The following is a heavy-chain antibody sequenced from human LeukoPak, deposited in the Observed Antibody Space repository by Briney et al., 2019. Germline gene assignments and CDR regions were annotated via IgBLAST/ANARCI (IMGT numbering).Heavy chain of an antibody. V-gene: IGHV1-69*05. J-gene: IGHJ6*03. CDR3: ARAQLAYCGGDCPDYYYYYMDV. D-gene: IGHD2-21*02. Sequence: GSSVKVSCKASGGTFSSYAISWVGQAPGQGLEWMGRIIPIFGTANYAQKFQGRVTITTDESTSTAYMELSSLRSEDTAVYYCARAQLAYCGGDCPDYYYYYMDVWGKGTTVTVSS. CDR1: GGTFSSYA. CDR2: IIPIFGTA.